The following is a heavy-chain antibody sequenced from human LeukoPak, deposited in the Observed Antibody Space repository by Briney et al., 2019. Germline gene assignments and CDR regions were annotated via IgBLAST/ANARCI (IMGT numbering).Heavy chain of an antibody. D-gene: IGHD6-13*01. CDR1: GGSISSYY. CDR2: IYYSGST. V-gene: IGHV4-59*01. CDR3: ARTRPAIAAADMYYFDY. Sequence: SETLSLTCTVSGGSISSYYWSWIRQPPGKGLEWIGYIYYSGSTNYNPSLKSRVTISVDTSKNQFSLKLSSVTAADTAVYYCARTRPAIAAADMYYFDYWGQGTLVTVSS. J-gene: IGHJ4*02.